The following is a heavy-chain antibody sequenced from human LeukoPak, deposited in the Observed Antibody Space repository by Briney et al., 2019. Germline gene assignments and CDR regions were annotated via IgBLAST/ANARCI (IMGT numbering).Heavy chain of an antibody. V-gene: IGHV3-20*04. Sequence: GGSLRLSCAASGFTFDDYGMSWVRQAPGKGLEWVSGINWNGGSTGYADSVKGRFTISRDNAKNSLYLQMNSLRAEDTAVYYCAKELSLVAAAGQTDYWGQGTLVTVSS. J-gene: IGHJ4*02. CDR1: GFTFDDYG. CDR3: AKELSLVAAAGQTDY. D-gene: IGHD6-13*01. CDR2: INWNGGST.